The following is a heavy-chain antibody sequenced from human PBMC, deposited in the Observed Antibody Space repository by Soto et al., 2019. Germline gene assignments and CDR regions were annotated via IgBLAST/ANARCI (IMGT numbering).Heavy chain of an antibody. CDR3: ARGPAYYDFWTGYSTREYYFDY. D-gene: IGHD3-3*01. V-gene: IGHV4-34*01. J-gene: IGHJ4*02. CDR2: INHSGRT. Sequence: SETLSLTCAVYGGSFSGYYWTWIRQPPGKGLEWIGEINHSGRTNYNPSLKGRVTISADTSKNQFSLKLSSVTAADTGVYQCARGPAYYDFWTGYSTREYYFDYWGQGALVTVSS. CDR1: GGSFSGYY.